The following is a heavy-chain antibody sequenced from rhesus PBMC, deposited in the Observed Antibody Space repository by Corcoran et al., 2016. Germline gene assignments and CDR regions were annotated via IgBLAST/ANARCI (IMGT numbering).Heavy chain of an antibody. CDR1: GVSLSDNYF. V-gene: IGHV4S9*01. CDR2: VQGNGRGA. J-gene: IGHJ1*01. CDR3: ARESHNGDLNKYFES. D-gene: IGHD1-44*02. Sequence: QVQLQESGPGLVKASETLSLTCAVSGVSLSDNYFWHWIRQSPGKGLEWIGNVQGNGRGAPRHPPPKSAGTLAKDTAQNPFFRRVTSGTAAGTAVYYCARESHNGDLNKYFESWGQGALVTVTS.